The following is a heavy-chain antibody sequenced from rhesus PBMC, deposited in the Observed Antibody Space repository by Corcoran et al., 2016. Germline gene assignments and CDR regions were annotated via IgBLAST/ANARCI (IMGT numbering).Heavy chain of an antibody. V-gene: IGHV4-169*02. Sequence: QLQLQESGPGLVKPSETLSVTCAVSGGSISSSYWSWIRQAPGKGLEWIGYIYGSGSSTNYNPSLKSRVNLSVDTSKNQLYRKLSSVTAADTAVYYCASGGVAAPFDYWGQGVLVTVSS. J-gene: IGHJ4*01. CDR2: IYGSGSST. D-gene: IGHD4-29*01. CDR3: ASGGVAAPFDY. CDR1: GGSISSSY.